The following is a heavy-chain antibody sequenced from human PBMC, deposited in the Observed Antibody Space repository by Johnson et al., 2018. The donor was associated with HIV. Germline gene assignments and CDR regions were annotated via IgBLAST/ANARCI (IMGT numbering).Heavy chain of an antibody. CDR1: GFTFSSSA. D-gene: IGHD3-22*01. CDR3: ARGGANYYDSSGYYGAFDI. V-gene: IGHV3-66*01. Sequence: VQLVESGGGVVQPGRSLRLSCAASGFTFSSSALHWVRKAQGKGLEWVSVLYSGGSTYYAASVKGRFTITSDNSKNTLYPQMNSLRAEDTAVYYCARGGANYYDSSGYYGAFDIWGKGQWSPSLQ. J-gene: IGHJ3*02. CDR2: LYSGGST.